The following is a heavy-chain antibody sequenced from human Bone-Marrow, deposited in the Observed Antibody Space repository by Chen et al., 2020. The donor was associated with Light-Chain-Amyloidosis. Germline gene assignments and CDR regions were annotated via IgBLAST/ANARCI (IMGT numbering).Heavy chain of an antibody. J-gene: IGHJ4*02. D-gene: IGHD4-4*01. CDR2: ISYDGSPK. V-gene: IGHV3-30*18. CDR1: GFTFSNYG. CDR3: AKERTVGYSNTHHTFDY. Sequence: VQLVESGGGVVQPGRSLRLSCEASGFTFSNYGLHWVRQAPGKGLEWVALISYDGSPKYYRDSVKGRFTVSRDNSRNTLYLQMNSLRTEDTAVYFCAKERTVGYSNTHHTFDYWGQGTLVTVSS.